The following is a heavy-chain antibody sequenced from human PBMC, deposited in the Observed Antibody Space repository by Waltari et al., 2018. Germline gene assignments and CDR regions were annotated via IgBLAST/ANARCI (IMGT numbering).Heavy chain of an antibody. CDR1: GFTFSRYA. CDR3: AAWPQP. CDR2: ISYDGSNK. V-gene: IGHV3-30-3*01. J-gene: IGHJ5*02. Sequence: QVQLVESGGGVVQPGRSLRLSCAASGFTFSRYAMHWVRQAPGKGLEWVAVISYDGSNKYYADSVKGRFTISRDNSKNTLYLQMNSLRAEDTAVYYCAAWPQPWGQGTLVTVSS.